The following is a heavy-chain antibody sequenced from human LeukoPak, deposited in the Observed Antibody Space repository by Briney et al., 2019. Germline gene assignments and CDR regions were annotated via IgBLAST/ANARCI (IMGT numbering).Heavy chain of an antibody. CDR2: ISYDGSNK. V-gene: IGHV3-30-3*01. Sequence: PGGSLRLSCAASGFTFSSYWMSWVRQAPGKGLEWVAVISYDGSNKYYADSVKGRFTISRDNSKNTLYLQMNSLRAEDTAVYYCARDQDYYDSSGDFDYWGQGTLVTVSS. CDR1: GFTFSSYW. J-gene: IGHJ4*02. CDR3: ARDQDYYDSSGDFDY. D-gene: IGHD3-22*01.